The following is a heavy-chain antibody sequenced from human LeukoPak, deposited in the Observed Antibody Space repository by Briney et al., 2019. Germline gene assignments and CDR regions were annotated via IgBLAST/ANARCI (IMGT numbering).Heavy chain of an antibody. CDR2: ISSSGSTI. Sequence: GGSLRLSCAASGFTFSSYEMNWVRQAPGKGLEWVSYISSSGSTIYDADSVKGRSTISRDNAKNSLYLQMNSLRAEDTAVYYCARDSYDSSGYYFPFDYWGQGTLVTVSS. V-gene: IGHV3-48*03. J-gene: IGHJ4*02. D-gene: IGHD3-22*01. CDR1: GFTFSSYE. CDR3: ARDSYDSSGYYFPFDY.